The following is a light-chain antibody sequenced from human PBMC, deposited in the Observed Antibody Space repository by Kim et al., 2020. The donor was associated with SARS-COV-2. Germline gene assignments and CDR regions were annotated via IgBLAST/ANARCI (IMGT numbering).Light chain of an antibody. V-gene: IGLV3-1*01. CDR1: ELRVKY. Sequence: PGKTATITYSGYELRVKYVSWYQQSPGQSPVVVIYQDNQRPSGMPERFSGSNSGNTATLTISGTQAMDEADYYCQAWDSSTHNYVFGAGTKVTVL. CDR2: QDN. J-gene: IGLJ1*01. CDR3: QAWDSSTHNYV.